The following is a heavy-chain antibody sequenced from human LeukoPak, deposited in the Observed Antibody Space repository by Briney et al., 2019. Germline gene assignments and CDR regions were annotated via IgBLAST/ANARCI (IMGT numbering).Heavy chain of an antibody. V-gene: IGHV1-46*01. CDR1: GYTFTSYY. Sequence: ASVKVSCKASGYTFTSYYMHWVRQAPGQGLEWMGIINPSGGSTSYAQKFQGRVTMTRDMSTSTVYMELSSLRSEDTAVYYCATGVPSVGALWYWGQGTLVTVSS. D-gene: IGHD1-26*01. CDR3: ATGVPSVGALWY. J-gene: IGHJ4*02. CDR2: INPSGGST.